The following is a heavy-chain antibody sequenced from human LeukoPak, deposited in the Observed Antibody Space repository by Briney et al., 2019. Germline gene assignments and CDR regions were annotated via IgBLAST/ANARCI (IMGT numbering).Heavy chain of an antibody. D-gene: IGHD1-7*01. Sequence: GGSLRLSCAASGFTFSSYSMNWVRQAPGKGLEWAAAISFDGSDKHYADSVKGRFTISRDNSKKTLYLQMNSLGAEDTAVYYCAKDRVVFNRNYAYYFDYWGQGTLVTVSS. J-gene: IGHJ4*02. CDR3: AKDRVVFNRNYAYYFDY. CDR2: ISFDGSDK. CDR1: GFTFSSYS. V-gene: IGHV3-30*18.